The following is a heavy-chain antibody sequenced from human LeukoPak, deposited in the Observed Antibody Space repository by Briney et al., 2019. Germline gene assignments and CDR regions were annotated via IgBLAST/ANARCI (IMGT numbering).Heavy chain of an antibody. V-gene: IGHV1-2*02. Sequence: ASVKVSCKASGYTFTGYYMHWVRQAPGQGLEWMGWINPNSGGTNYAQKLQGRVTMTTDTSTSTAYMELRSLRSDDTAVYYCAREGEDIVVVPAAMGYYYYGMDVWGQGTTVTVSS. J-gene: IGHJ6*02. D-gene: IGHD2-2*01. CDR3: AREGEDIVVVPAAMGYYYYGMDV. CDR1: GYTFTGYY. CDR2: INPNSGGT.